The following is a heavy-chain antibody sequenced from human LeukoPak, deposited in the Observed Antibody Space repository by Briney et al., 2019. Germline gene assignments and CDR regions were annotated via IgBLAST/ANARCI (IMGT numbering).Heavy chain of an antibody. CDR3: ARSRYCSSTSCYGFLDY. D-gene: IGHD2-2*01. V-gene: IGHV3-33*01. J-gene: IGHJ4*02. Sequence: PGGSLRLSCAASGFTFSTYGMHWVRQAPDKGLQWVAVIWYDGSNKQYADSVKGRFTISRDNSKNTLYLQMNSLRVEDTAVYYCARSRYCSSTSCYGFLDYWGQGTLVTVSS. CDR2: IWYDGSNK. CDR1: GFTFSTYG.